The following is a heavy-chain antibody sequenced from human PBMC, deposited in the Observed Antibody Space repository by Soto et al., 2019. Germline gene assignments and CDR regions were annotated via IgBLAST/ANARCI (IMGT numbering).Heavy chain of an antibody. CDR2: TYYRSKWHN. J-gene: IGHJ4*02. V-gene: IGHV6-1*01. CDR1: GDSVSSNSAA. Sequence: QVHLQQSGPGLVKPSQTLSLTCAISGDSVSSNSAAWNWFRQSPSRGLEWLGRTYYRSKWHNDYAVSVKSRITINQDTSKNQFSLQLISVTPEDTAVYYCARDIGSSWSTFDYWGQGTLVTVSS. D-gene: IGHD6-13*01. CDR3: ARDIGSSWSTFDY.